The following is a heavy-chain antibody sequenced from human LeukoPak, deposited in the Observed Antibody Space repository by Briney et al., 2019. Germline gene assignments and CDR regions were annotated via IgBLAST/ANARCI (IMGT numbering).Heavy chain of an antibody. J-gene: IGHJ4*02. D-gene: IGHD2-2*02. V-gene: IGHV3-23*01. CDR3: AREGLGYCSGTSCYSNYGFDY. CDR2: ISGGGDAT. CDR1: DFSFITYA. Sequence: GGSLRLSCAASDFSFITYAMSWVRQAPGKGLEWVSTISGGGDATYYADSVRDRFSISRDNSNNTLFLQMNSLRAEDTAVYYCAREGLGYCSGTSCYSNYGFDYWGQGTLVTVSS.